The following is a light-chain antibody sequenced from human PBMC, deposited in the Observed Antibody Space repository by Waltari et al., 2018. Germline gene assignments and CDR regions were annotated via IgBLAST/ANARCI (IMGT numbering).Light chain of an antibody. J-gene: IGKJ4*01. CDR2: KVS. CDR1: QSLLHSNGNTY. V-gene: IGKV2-30*02. Sequence: DVVMTQSPLSLPITPGQPASMTCRSSQSLLHSNGNTYLSWFLQKPGQPPRRLIYKVSNRDSGVPDRISGSGAGTDFTLKISRVEAEDVGVYYCMQGTHFPPLTFGGGTKVEIK. CDR3: MQGTHFPPLT.